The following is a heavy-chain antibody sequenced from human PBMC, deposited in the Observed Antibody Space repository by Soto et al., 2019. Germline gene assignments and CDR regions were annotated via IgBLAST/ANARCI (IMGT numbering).Heavy chain of an antibody. CDR3: ARGEDAFFYYGLDV. CDR1: GGAITSSY. V-gene: IGHV4-59*01. CDR2: IYDTGISGYTPTT. Sequence: PSETLSLTCTVSGGAITSSYCSWIRRPPGKGLEWIAYIYDTGISGYTPTTSYNPSLKSRVTMSVDTSKSQFSLKLTSVTAADTAVYYCARGEDAFFYYGLDVWGQGITVTVSS. J-gene: IGHJ6*02.